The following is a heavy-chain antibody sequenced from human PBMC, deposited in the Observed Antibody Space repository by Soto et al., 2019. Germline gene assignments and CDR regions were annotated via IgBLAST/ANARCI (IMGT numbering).Heavy chain of an antibody. Sequence: QLQLQESGPGLVKPSETLSLTCTVSGGSISSSSYYWGWIRQPPGKGLEWIGSIYYSGSTYYNPYLKSRVTISVDTSKNQFSLKLSSVTAADTAVYYCARPELLWFGASYGMDVWGQGTTVTVSS. V-gene: IGHV4-39*01. CDR3: ARPELLWFGASYGMDV. CDR1: GGSISSSSYY. CDR2: IYYSGST. J-gene: IGHJ6*02. D-gene: IGHD3-10*01.